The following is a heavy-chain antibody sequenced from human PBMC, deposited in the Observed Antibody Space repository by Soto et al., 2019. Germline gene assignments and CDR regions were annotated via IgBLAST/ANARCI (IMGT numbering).Heavy chain of an antibody. V-gene: IGHV3-13*01. D-gene: IGHD4-17*01. Sequence: EVQLVESGGGLVQPGGSLRLSCAASGFTFSNYDMHWVRQVTGKGLEWVSAIGTGGDTYYPGSVKGRFTISRENAKNSLYLQMNSLRDGDTAVYYCARGYGEHWGQGTLVTVSS. CDR2: IGTGGDT. CDR3: ARGYGEH. J-gene: IGHJ1*01. CDR1: GFTFSNYD.